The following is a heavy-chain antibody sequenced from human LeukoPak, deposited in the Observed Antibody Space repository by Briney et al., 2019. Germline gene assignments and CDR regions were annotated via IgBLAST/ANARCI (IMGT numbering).Heavy chain of an antibody. V-gene: IGHV3-48*04. CDR2: ISSSSSSTI. D-gene: IGHD3-16*01. CDR1: GFTFSSYS. Sequence: GGSLRLSCAASGFTFSSYSMNWVRQAPGKGLEWVSYISSSSSSTIYYADSVKGRFTISRDNAKNSLYLQMNSLRAEDTAVYYCARDDGSEYDYVWGSYNYWGQGTLVTVSS. J-gene: IGHJ4*02. CDR3: ARDDGSEYDYVWGSYNY.